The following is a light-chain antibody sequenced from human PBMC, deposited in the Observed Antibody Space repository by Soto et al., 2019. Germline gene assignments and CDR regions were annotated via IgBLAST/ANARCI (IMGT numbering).Light chain of an antibody. CDR1: QSISSSY. V-gene: IGKV3-20*01. CDR3: QQYGSSPPKYT. Sequence: EIVLTQSPGTLSLSPGERATLSCRASQSISSSYLAWYQQKPGQAPRLLIYGASSRATGIPDRFSGRGSGTDLTDFTLTISRLEPEDFAVYYCQQYGSSPPKYTFGQGTKLEIK. CDR2: GAS. J-gene: IGKJ2*01.